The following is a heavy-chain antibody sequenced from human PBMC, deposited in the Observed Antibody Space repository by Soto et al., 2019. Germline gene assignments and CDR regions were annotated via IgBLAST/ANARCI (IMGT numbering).Heavy chain of an antibody. CDR3: AKDSFINLRGYDSY. D-gene: IGHD5-12*01. V-gene: IGHV3-23*01. CDR1: GFTFSTYA. Sequence: GSLRLSFAASGFTFSTYAMIWVRQAPGKGLEWVSAISGSGDSTYYADSVKGRFTISRDNSKNTLYLQMSSLRAEDTAIYYCAKDSFINLRGYDSYWGQGTLVTVSS. CDR2: ISGSGDST. J-gene: IGHJ1*01.